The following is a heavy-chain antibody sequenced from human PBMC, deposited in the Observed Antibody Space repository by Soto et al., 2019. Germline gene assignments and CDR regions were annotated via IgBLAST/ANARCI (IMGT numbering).Heavy chain of an antibody. CDR2: INAGNGNT. Sequence: ASVKVSCKASGYTFTSYAMHWVRQAPGQRLEWMGWINAGNGNTKYSQKFQGRVTITRDTSASTAYMELSSLRSEDTAVYYCARGFFYGDYVHPDSWGQGTPVTVSS. V-gene: IGHV1-3*01. J-gene: IGHJ4*02. CDR3: ARGFFYGDYVHPDS. CDR1: GYTFTSYA. D-gene: IGHD4-17*01.